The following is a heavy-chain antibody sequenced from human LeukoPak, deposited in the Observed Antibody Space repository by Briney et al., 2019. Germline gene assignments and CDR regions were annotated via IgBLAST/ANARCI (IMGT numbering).Heavy chain of an antibody. CDR1: GGSISSGDYY. CDR3: ARGGGFGFLEWLPLDY. CDR2: IYYSGST. J-gene: IGHJ4*02. D-gene: IGHD3-3*01. Sequence: SETLSLTCTVSGGSISSGDYYWSWIRQPPGKGLECIGYIYYSGSTYYNPSLKSRVTISVDTSKNQFSLKLSSVTAADTAVYYCARGGGFGFLEWLPLDYWGQGTLVTVSS. V-gene: IGHV4-31*03.